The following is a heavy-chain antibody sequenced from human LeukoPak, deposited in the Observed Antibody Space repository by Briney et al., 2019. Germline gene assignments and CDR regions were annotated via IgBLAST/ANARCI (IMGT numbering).Heavy chain of an antibody. J-gene: IGHJ4*02. Sequence: SENLSLTCAVYGGSFSGYYWSWIRQPPGKGLEWFGYIYYSGSTNYNPSLKSRVTISVDTSKNQFSLKLSSVTAADTAVYYCARAAREMATTPDFDYWGQGTLVTVSS. CDR2: IYYSGST. CDR1: GGSFSGYY. D-gene: IGHD5-24*01. V-gene: IGHV4-59*01. CDR3: ARAAREMATTPDFDY.